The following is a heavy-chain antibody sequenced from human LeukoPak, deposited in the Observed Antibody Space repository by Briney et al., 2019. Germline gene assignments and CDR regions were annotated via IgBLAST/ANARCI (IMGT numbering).Heavy chain of an antibody. D-gene: IGHD3-10*01. CDR2: IYYSGST. V-gene: IGHV4-59*01. CDR1: GGSISSYY. J-gene: IGHJ4*02. Sequence: SETLSLTCTVSGGSISSYYWSWIRQPPGKGLEWIGYIYYSGSTNYNPSLKSRVTISVDTSKNQFSLKLSSVTAADTAVYYCARVPRPSYYYGSGSYYKVLVYFDYWGQGTLVTVSS. CDR3: ARVPRPSYYYGSGSYYKVLVYFDY.